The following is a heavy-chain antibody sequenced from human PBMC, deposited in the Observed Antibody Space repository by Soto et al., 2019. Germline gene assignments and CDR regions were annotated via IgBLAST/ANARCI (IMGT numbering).Heavy chain of an antibody. CDR3: AKVWPMIVVVMDGYYFDY. J-gene: IGHJ4*02. V-gene: IGHV3-23*01. Sequence: GGSLRLSCAASGFTFSSYAMSWVRQAPGKGLEWVSAISGSGGSTYYADSVKGRFTISRDNSKNTLYLQMNSLRAEDTAVYYCAKVWPMIVVVMDGYYFDYWGQGTLVTVSS. D-gene: IGHD3-22*01. CDR1: GFTFSSYA. CDR2: ISGSGGST.